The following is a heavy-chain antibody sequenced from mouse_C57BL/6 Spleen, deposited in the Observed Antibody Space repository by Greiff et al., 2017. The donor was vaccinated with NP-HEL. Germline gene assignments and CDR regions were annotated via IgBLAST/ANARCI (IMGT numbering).Heavy chain of an antibody. CDR1: GYTFTSYW. V-gene: IGHV1-50*01. CDR3: ARKNYPY. CDR2: IDPSDSYT. D-gene: IGHD2-1*01. J-gene: IGHJ2*01. Sequence: VQLQQPGAELVKPGASVKLSCKASGYTFTSYWMQWVKQRPGQGLEWIGEIDPSDSYTNYNQKFKGKATLTVDTSSSTAYMQLSSLTSEDSAVYYCARKNYPYWGQGTTLTVSS.